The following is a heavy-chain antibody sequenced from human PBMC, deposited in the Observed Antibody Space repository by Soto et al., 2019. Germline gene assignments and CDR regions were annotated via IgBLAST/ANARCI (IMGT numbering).Heavy chain of an antibody. Sequence: QVQLQEPGPGLVKPSQTLSLTCTVSGGSINSGDYCWNWIRQRPGEGLEWIGYICYSGGTYYNPSLKSRGTIAVDTSNNHFSLKRSSLTPADTAVYYCARGPSVTTVFWHFDLWGRGTLITVAS. J-gene: IGHJ2*01. CDR2: ICYSGGT. CDR1: GGSINSGDYC. V-gene: IGHV4-31*03. CDR3: ARGPSVTTVFWHFDL. D-gene: IGHD4-17*01.